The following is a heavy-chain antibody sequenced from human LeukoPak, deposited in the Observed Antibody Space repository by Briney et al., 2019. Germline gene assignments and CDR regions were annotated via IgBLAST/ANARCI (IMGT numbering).Heavy chain of an antibody. CDR3: ARPLSGVTGYTYGRGIGF. V-gene: IGHV3-7*01. Sequence: GGSLRLSCAASGFTFSSYWMSWVRQAPGKGLEWVANIKKDGSEKYYVDSVKGRFTISRDSAKTSLYLQMISLRAEDTAVYYCARPLSGVTGYTYGRGIGFWGQGTLVTVSS. CDR1: GFTFSSYW. J-gene: IGHJ4*01. CDR2: IKKDGSEK. D-gene: IGHD5-18*01.